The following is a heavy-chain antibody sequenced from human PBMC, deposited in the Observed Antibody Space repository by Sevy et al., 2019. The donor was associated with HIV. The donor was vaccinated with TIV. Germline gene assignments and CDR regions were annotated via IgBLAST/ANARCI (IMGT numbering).Heavy chain of an antibody. CDR2: IKEDGSDK. J-gene: IGHJ6*04. CDR1: GFTFSSYW. V-gene: IGHV3-7*01. Sequence: GGSLRLSCAASGFTFSSYWMNWVRQAPGKGLEWVANIKEDGSDKYYVASVTGRFTISRDNAQNSLYLEMNGLRAEDTGVYYRAGWDVWGKGTTVTVSS. CDR3: AGWDV.